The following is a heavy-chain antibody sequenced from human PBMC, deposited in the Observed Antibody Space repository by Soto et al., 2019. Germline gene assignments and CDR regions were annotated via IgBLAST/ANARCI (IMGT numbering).Heavy chain of an antibody. D-gene: IGHD6-13*01. CDR2: INAGNGNT. Sequence: QVQLVQSGAEVKKPGASVKVSCKASGYTFTSYAMHWVRQAPGQRLEWMGWINAGNGNTKYSQKFQGRVTITRDTSASTAYMGLSSVRSEGTAVYYCARARIAAAGTLVYWGQGTLVTVSS. V-gene: IGHV1-3*01. CDR1: GYTFTSYA. CDR3: ARARIAAAGTLVY. J-gene: IGHJ4*02.